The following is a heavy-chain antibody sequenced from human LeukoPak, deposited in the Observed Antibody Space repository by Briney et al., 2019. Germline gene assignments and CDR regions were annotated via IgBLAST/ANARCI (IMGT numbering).Heavy chain of an antibody. CDR3: ARGRGIAVAAWFDP. V-gene: IGHV4-34*01. Sequence: SETLSLTCAVYGGSFSGDYWSWIRQPPGKGLEWIGEINHSGSTNYNPSLKSRVTISVDTSKNQFSLKLSSVTAADTAVYYCARGRGIAVAAWFDPWGQGTLVTVSS. D-gene: IGHD6-19*01. J-gene: IGHJ5*02. CDR2: INHSGST. CDR1: GGSFSGDY.